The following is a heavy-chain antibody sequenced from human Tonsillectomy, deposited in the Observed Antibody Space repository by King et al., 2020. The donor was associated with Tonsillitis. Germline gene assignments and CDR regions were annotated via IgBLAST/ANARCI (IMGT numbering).Heavy chain of an antibody. J-gene: IGHJ4*02. CDR2: SYNSGTT. Sequence: QLQEWGPGLVKPSGTLSLTCAVSGGSISSSSWWGWVRQPPGKGLEWIGESYNSGTTNYNTSLKSRVNISVDKSKNQFSLRLTSVTAADTAVSYCSRQDFYYHDSRGQFYYWGQGTLVTVSS. CDR1: GGSISSSSW. V-gene: IGHV4-4*02. D-gene: IGHD3-22*01. CDR3: SRQDFYYHDSRGQFYY.